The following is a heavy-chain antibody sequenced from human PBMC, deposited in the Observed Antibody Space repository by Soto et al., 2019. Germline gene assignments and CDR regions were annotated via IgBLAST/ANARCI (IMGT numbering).Heavy chain of an antibody. CDR1: GFTFDDYA. V-gene: IGHV3-9*01. D-gene: IGHD3-10*01. J-gene: IGHJ4*02. Sequence: GGSLRLSCAASGFTFDDYAMHWVRQAPGKGLEWVSGISWNSGSIGYADSVKGRFTISRDNAKNSLYLQMNSLRAEDTALYYCAKVYYYGSGALDYWGQGTLVTVS. CDR2: ISWNSGSI. CDR3: AKVYYYGSGALDY.